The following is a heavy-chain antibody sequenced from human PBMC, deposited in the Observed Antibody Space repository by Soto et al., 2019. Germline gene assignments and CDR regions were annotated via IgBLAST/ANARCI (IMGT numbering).Heavy chain of an antibody. D-gene: IGHD6-6*01. Sequence: GGSLRLSCAASGFTFSSYWMSWVRQAPGKGLEWVANIKQDGSEKYYVDSVKGRFTISRDNAKNSLYLQMNSLRAEDTAVYYCARASPIAARPGRSYWGQGTLVTVSS. CDR2: IKQDGSEK. J-gene: IGHJ4*02. CDR1: GFTFSSYW. CDR3: ARASPIAARPGRSY. V-gene: IGHV3-7*01.